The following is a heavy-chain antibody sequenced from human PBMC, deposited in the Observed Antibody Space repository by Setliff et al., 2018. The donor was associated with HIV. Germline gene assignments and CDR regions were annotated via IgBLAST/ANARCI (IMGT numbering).Heavy chain of an antibody. D-gene: IGHD6-19*01. J-gene: IGHJ6*02. CDR2: IFYSGTT. CDR1: GAPLSSYY. CDR3: ARHGNRYSSGWYRLHLGGYYYYGMDV. Sequence: PSETLSLTCTVSGAPLSSYYLNWIRQPPGKGLEWIGYIFYSGTTNYNPSLKSRVTMSVDASKNQFSLILSSVTAADTAVYYCARHGNRYSSGWYRLHLGGYYYYGMDVWGQGTTVTVSS. V-gene: IGHV4-59*01.